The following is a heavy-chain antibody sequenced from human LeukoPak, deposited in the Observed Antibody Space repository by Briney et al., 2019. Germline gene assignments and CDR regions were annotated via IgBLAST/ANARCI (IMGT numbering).Heavy chain of an antibody. Sequence: ASVKVSCKASGYTFTGYYMHWVRQAPGQGLEWMGWINPNSGGTNYAQKFQGRVTMTRDTSISTAYMELSRLRSDDTAVYYCARVGVRFLEWLHAFDIWGQGTMVTVSS. J-gene: IGHJ3*02. V-gene: IGHV1-2*02. D-gene: IGHD3-3*01. CDR2: INPNSGGT. CDR1: GYTFTGYY. CDR3: ARVGVRFLEWLHAFDI.